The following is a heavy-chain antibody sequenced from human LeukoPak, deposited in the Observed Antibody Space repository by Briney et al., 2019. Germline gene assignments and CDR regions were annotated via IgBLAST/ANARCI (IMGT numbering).Heavy chain of an antibody. CDR3: AKRGVVIRVILVGFHKEAYYFDS. V-gene: IGHV3-23*01. Sequence: GGSLRLSCAASGFTFSSYAMSWVRQARGKGLEWVAAISGSGGGTNYADSVKGRFTISRDNPKNTLYLQMNSLRAEDTAVYFCAKRGVVIRVILVGFHKEAYYFDSWGQGALVTVSS. J-gene: IGHJ4*02. CDR1: GFTFSSYA. D-gene: IGHD3-22*01. CDR2: ISGSGGGT.